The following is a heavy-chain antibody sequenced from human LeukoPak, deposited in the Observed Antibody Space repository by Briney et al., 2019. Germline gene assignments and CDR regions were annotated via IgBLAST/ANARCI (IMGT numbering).Heavy chain of an antibody. D-gene: IGHD4-17*01. J-gene: IGHJ4*02. Sequence: ASVKVSCKASGYTFTSYGISWVRQAPGHRLEWMGWISAYNGYTNYALKLQGRVTMTTDTSTSTAYMELRSLRSDDTAVYYCARGADYGDHKLCFDYWGQGTLVTVSS. CDR3: ARGADYGDHKLCFDY. V-gene: IGHV1-18*01. CDR2: ISAYNGYT. CDR1: GYTFTSYG.